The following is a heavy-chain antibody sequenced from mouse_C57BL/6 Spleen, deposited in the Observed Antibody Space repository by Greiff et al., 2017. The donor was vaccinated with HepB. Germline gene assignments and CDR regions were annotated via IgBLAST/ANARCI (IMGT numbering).Heavy chain of an antibody. CDR1: GFTFSSYG. Sequence: EVHLVESGGDLVKPGGSLKLSCAASGFTFSSYGMSWVRQTPDKRLEWVATISSGGSYTYYPDSVKGRFTISRDNAKNTLYLQMSSLKSEDTAMYYCARGSTVVGDYWGQGTTLTVSS. CDR2: ISSGGSYT. D-gene: IGHD1-1*01. CDR3: ARGSTVVGDY. J-gene: IGHJ2*01. V-gene: IGHV5-6*01.